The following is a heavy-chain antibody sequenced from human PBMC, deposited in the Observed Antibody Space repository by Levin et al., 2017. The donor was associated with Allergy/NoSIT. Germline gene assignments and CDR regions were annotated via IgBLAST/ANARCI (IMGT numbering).Heavy chain of an antibody. D-gene: IGHD3-10*01. CDR3: ARMTYGPGLSYLYYMDV. CDR2: MYIGSST. CDR1: GFTVSYKY. J-gene: IGHJ6*03. Sequence: PGGSLRLSCAASGFTVSYKYMSWVRQAPGKGLEWVSVMYIGSSTYYADSVKGRFSISRDNSKNTLFLQMNSLRPEDTAVYYCARMTYGPGLSYLYYMDVWGKGTTVTVSS. V-gene: IGHV3-53*01.